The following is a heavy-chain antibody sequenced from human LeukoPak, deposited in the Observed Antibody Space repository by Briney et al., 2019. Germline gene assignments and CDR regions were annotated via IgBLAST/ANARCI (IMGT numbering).Heavy chain of an antibody. V-gene: IGHV1-18*01. CDR3: ARDYYYGSGSYYNVFDY. Sequence: GASVKVSCKASGYTFTSYGISWVRQGPGQGLEWMGWISVYNGNTNYAQKLQGRVTLTTDTSTSTAYMDLRSLRSDDTAVYYCARDYYYGSGSYYNVFDYWGQGTLVTVSS. CDR2: ISVYNGNT. D-gene: IGHD3-10*01. CDR1: GYTFTSYG. J-gene: IGHJ4*02.